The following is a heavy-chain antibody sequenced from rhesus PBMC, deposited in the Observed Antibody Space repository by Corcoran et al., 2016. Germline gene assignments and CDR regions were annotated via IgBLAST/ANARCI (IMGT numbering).Heavy chain of an antibody. Sequence: QVQLQESGPGVVKPSETLSLTCAVAGGSFRMYWWSGIRQPPGKGLEWIGESNGNSGSTNYHPSLKSRVTTSKDAAKNQFSLKLSSVTAADTAVYYCARAGAAARPGHVWGRGVLVTVSS. J-gene: IGHJ5-2*02. V-gene: IGHV4-80*01. CDR2: SNGNSGST. D-gene: IGHD6-31*01. CDR1: GGSFRMYW. CDR3: ARAGAAARPGHV.